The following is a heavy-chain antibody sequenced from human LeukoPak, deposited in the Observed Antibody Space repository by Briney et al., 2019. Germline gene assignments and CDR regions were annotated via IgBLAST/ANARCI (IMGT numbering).Heavy chain of an antibody. Sequence: GGSLRLSCSASGFTFSGSAMHWVRQASGKGLEWVGRIRSKANSYATAYAASVKGRFTISRDDSKNTAYLQMNSLRAEDTAVYYCAKTTGTTGTTVTVPFSYFDYWGQGTLVTVSS. CDR1: GFTFSGSA. CDR2: IRSKANSYAT. V-gene: IGHV3-73*01. D-gene: IGHD4-17*01. J-gene: IGHJ4*02. CDR3: AKTTGTTGTTVTVPFSYFDY.